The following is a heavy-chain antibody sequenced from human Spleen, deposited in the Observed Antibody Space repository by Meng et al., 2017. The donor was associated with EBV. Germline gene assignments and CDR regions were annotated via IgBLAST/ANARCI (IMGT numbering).Heavy chain of an antibody. D-gene: IGHD1-1*01. V-gene: IGHV3-20*04. Sequence: LPEPAPGLVKPSETLSLTCTCSGGSIRSYYWTWIRQPPGKGLEWVSGINWNGDSTSYADSVKGRFTISRDNAKDSLYLQMNSLRAEDTAFYYCARGGGYNSPFDYWGQGTLVTVSS. J-gene: IGHJ4*02. CDR1: GGSIRSYY. CDR3: ARGGGYNSPFDY. CDR2: INWNGDST.